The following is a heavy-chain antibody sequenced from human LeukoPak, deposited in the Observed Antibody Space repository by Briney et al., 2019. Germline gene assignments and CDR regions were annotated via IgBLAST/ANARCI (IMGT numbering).Heavy chain of an antibody. J-gene: IGHJ5*02. D-gene: IGHD2-15*01. CDR3: ARDLGLGCLDP. CDR1: GYTFTSYG. Sequence: VASVKVSCKASGYTFTSYGISWMRQAPGQGLEWMGWVSAYNGVTNSAQKHQDRVTMTTDTSTSTAYMELRSLRSDDTAVYYCARDLGLGCLDPWGQGTLVTVSS. V-gene: IGHV1-18*01. CDR2: VSAYNGVT.